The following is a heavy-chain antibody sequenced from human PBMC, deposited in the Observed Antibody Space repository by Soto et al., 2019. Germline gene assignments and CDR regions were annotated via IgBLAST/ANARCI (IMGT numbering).Heavy chain of an antibody. Sequence: LRLSCAASGFTFTRYSMNWVRQAPGKGLEWVSSISSTTNYIYYGDSMKGRFTISRDNAKNSLYLEMNSLRAEDTAVYYCARESEDLTSSFDYWGQGTLVTVSS. V-gene: IGHV3-21*06. CDR1: GFTFTRYS. CDR2: ISSTTNYI. CDR3: ARESEDLTSSFDY. J-gene: IGHJ4*02.